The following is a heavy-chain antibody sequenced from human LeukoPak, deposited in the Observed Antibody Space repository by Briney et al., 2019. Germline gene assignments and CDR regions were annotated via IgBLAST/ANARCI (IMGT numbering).Heavy chain of an antibody. J-gene: IGHJ4*02. CDR3: ARDQVGPED. CDR2: INQDGSEK. D-gene: IGHD1-26*01. CDR1: GFSFSGFW. V-gene: IGHV3-7*01. Sequence: GGSLRLSCAASGFSFSGFWMSWVRQAPGKGLEWVGNINQDGSEKYYVDSVKGRFNISRDNAKSSLYLQMNSLRAEDTAVYYCARDQVGPEDWGQGTLVTVSS.